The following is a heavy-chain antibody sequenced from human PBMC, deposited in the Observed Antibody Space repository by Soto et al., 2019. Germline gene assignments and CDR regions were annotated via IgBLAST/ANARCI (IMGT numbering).Heavy chain of an antibody. CDR1: GFTFSSYA. D-gene: IGHD4-4*01. CDR3: ARNQFGYSNYYYYYGMDV. Sequence: HPGGSLRLSCAASGFTFSSYAMHWVRQAPGKGLEWVAVISYDGSNKYYADSVKGRFTISRDNSKNTLYLQMNSLRAEDTAVYYCARNQFGYSNYYYYYGMDVWGQGTTVTVSS. J-gene: IGHJ6*02. V-gene: IGHV3-30-3*01. CDR2: ISYDGSNK.